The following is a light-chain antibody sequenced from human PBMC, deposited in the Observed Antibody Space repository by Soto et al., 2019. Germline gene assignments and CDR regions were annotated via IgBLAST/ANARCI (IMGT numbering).Light chain of an antibody. CDR1: QSVSGY. Sequence: EILMTQSPATLSVSPGESATLSCRASQSVSGYIGWYQQKPGQAPRLLIYADSNRATGIPARFSGSGSGTDFTLTISSLEPEDFAVYYCQQRTNWPITFGQGTRLEI. V-gene: IGKV3-11*01. CDR2: ADS. CDR3: QQRTNWPIT. J-gene: IGKJ5*01.